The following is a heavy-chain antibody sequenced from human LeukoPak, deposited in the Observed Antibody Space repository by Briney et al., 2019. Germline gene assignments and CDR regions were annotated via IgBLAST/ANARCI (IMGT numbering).Heavy chain of an antibody. CDR2: IYTSGST. J-gene: IGHJ6*03. CDR1: GGSISSGSYY. CDR3: AITPAYYCYYMDV. Sequence: PSETLSLTCTVSGGSISSGSYYWSWIRQPAGKGLEWIGRIYTSGSTNYNPSLKSRVTISVDTSKNQFSLKLSSVTAADTAVYYCAITPAYYCYYMDVWGKGTTVTVSS. V-gene: IGHV4-61*02.